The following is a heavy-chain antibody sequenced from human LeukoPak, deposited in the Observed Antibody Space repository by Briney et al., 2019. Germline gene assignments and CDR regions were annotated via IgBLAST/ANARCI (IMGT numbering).Heavy chain of an antibody. CDR2: ISSSGSTI. CDR3: AREGPRGNSQFDY. J-gene: IGHJ4*02. V-gene: IGHV3-48*01. CDR1: GFTFSGYP. Sequence: GGSLRLSCAASGFTFSGYPIHWIRQAPGKGLEWVSYISSSGSTIYYADSVKGRFTISRDNSKNTLYLQMNSLRVEDTAIYYCAREGPRGNSQFDYWGQGTLVTVSS. D-gene: IGHD2/OR15-2a*01.